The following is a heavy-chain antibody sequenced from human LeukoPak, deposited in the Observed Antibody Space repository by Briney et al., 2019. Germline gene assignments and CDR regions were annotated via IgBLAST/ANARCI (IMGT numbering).Heavy chain of an antibody. D-gene: IGHD2/OR15-2a*01. CDR1: GGSISSSPYY. CDR2: FSYSGST. Sequence: SETLSLTCTVSGGSISSSPYYWDWIRQPPGKGLEWIGSFSYSGSTYYNPSLKSRVTISVDTSKNQFSLRLSSVTAADTAMFYCARRTFPLYFDYWGQGTLVTASS. J-gene: IGHJ4*02. CDR3: ARRTFPLYFDY. V-gene: IGHV4-39*01.